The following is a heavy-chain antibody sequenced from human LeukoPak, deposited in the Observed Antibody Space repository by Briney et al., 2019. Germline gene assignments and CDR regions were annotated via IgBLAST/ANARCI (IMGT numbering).Heavy chain of an antibody. CDR2: ISSDGSTT. J-gene: IGHJ4*02. D-gene: IGHD6-13*01. CDR1: GFTFSTSW. CDR3: VRVRSSSWYDY. Sequence: GGALRLSCAPSGFTFSTSWRHWVRQAPGKGLVWVSRISSDGSTTTYADSVKSRFTISRDNAKNTLYLQMNSLRVEDKAVYYCVRVRSSSWYDYWGQGALVTVSS. V-gene: IGHV3-74*01.